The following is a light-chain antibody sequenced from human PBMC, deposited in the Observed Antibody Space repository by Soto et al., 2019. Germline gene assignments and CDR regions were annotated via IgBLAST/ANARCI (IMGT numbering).Light chain of an antibody. CDR3: QQYDSSPST. J-gene: IGKJ1*01. Sequence: EIVLTQSPGTLSLSPGESATLSCRASQSVGSSYFAWYRQTPGQAPSLLIYAASSRATSIPDRFSGGGSGTDFTLTISRLEAEDFAVYYCQQYDSSPSTFGQGTKVEIK. CDR1: QSVGSSY. CDR2: AAS. V-gene: IGKV3-20*01.